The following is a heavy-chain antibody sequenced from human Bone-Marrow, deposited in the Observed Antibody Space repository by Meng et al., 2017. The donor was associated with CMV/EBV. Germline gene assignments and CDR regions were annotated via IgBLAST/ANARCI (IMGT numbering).Heavy chain of an antibody. V-gene: IGHV1-2*02. D-gene: IGHD2-2*01. CDR3: ARGRIPAIPLDY. CDR2: INPNSGGT. Sequence: QERLVQSGAAVKEPGASCKVACKASGYTFTGYYMHWVRQAPGQGLEWMGWINPNSGGTNYAQKFQGRVTMTRDTSISTAYMELSRLRSDDTAVYYCARGRIPAIPLDYWGQGTLVTVSS. J-gene: IGHJ4*02. CDR1: GYTFTGYY.